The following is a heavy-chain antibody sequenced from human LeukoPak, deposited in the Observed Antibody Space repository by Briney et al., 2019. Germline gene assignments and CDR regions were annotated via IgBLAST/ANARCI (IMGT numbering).Heavy chain of an antibody. CDR1: GFTFSSYW. CDR2: IKQDGSEK. D-gene: IGHD4-17*01. V-gene: IGHV3-7*01. J-gene: IGHJ6*03. CDR3: ARVSVTRPYYYYMDV. Sequence: GGSLRLSCAASGFTFSSYWMSWVRPAPGKGLEWVANIKQDGSEKYYVDSVKGRFTISRDNAKNSLYLQMNSLRAEDTAVYYCARVSVTRPYYYYMDVWGKGTTVTISS.